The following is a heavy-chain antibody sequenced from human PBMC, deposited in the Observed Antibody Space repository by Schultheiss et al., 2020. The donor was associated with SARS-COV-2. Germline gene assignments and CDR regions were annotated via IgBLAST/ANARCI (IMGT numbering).Heavy chain of an antibody. D-gene: IGHD6-6*01. CDR2: IYYSGST. CDR3: ARLKAARPRGFDI. J-gene: IGHJ3*02. CDR1: GGSISSYY. Sequence: SETLSLTCTVSGGSISSYYWSWIRQPPGKGLEWIGYIYYSGSTDYNPSLKSRVTISVDTSKNQFSLKLRSVTAADTAVYYCARLKAARPRGFDIWGQGTMVTGSS. V-gene: IGHV4-59*08.